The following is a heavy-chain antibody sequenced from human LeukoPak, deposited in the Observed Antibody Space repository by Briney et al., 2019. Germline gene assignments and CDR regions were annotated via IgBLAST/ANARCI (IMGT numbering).Heavy chain of an antibody. CDR2: IHYSGTT. J-gene: IGHJ4*02. Sequence: SETLSLTCTVSGGSISTYYWNWIRQPPGKGLEWIGYIHYSGTTNYNPSLKNRVTISLDTSKNQFSLNLSSVTAADTAVYYCARMGGYSGYATHWGQGTLVTVSS. CDR1: GGSISTYY. CDR3: ARMGGYSGYATH. D-gene: IGHD5-12*01. V-gene: IGHV4-59*08.